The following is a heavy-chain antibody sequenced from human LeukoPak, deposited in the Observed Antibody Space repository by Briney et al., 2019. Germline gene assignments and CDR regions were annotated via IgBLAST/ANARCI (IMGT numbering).Heavy chain of an antibody. CDR3: ARLGRGYYYDYYGMDV. Sequence: APVKGSCKGSCFTLSNYGISWVGQAPGQRLEVIGRVSAYNGNTNYAQKLQGRVTMTTDTSTSTAYMELRSLRSDDTAVYYCARLGRGYYYDYYGMDVWGQGTTVTVSS. V-gene: IGHV1-18*01. CDR1: CFTLSNYG. J-gene: IGHJ6*02. CDR2: VSAYNGNT.